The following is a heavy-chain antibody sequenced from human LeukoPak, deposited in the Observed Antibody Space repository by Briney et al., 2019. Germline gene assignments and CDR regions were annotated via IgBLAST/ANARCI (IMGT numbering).Heavy chain of an antibody. CDR2: IYYTGST. CDR1: GGSFSTSY. CDR3: ARGERGYSYGKGGYYYGMDV. D-gene: IGHD5-18*01. V-gene: IGHV4-59*01. J-gene: IGHJ6*02. Sequence: SETLSLTCTVSGGSFSTSYWSWIRQFPGNGLEWIGYIYYTGSTNYNPSLQSRATISVDTSKSQFSLKLSSVTVADTAVYYCARGERGYSYGKGGYYYGMDVWGQGTTVTVSS.